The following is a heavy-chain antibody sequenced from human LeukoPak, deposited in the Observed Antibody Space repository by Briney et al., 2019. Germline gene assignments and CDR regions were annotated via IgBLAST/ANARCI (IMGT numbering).Heavy chain of an antibody. J-gene: IGHJ6*02. Sequence: GESLQISCKGSGYSFTSYWIGWVRQMPGKGLEWMGIIYPGDSDTTYSLSFQGQVTISADKSISTAYLQWSSLKASDTAMYYCARRDGYCSSTSCYADYYYGMDVWGQGTTVTVSS. CDR2: IYPGDSDT. CDR3: ARRDGYCSSTSCYADYYYGMDV. D-gene: IGHD2-2*01. V-gene: IGHV5-51*01. CDR1: GYSFTSYW.